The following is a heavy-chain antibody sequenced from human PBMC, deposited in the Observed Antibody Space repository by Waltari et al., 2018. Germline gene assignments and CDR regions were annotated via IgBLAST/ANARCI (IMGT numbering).Heavy chain of an antibody. CDR1: GYNLTSYA. CDR3: ARGAAAGTLSAFDI. V-gene: IGHV1-3*01. CDR2: INAGNGNT. D-gene: IGHD6-13*01. Sequence: QVQLVQSGAEGKKPGASVKVSCKASGYNLTSYAMNWVRKAPGQRHEWMGGINAGNGNTKYSQKFQGRVTITRDTSASTAYMELSSLRSEDTAVYYCARGAAAGTLSAFDIWGQGTMVTVSS. J-gene: IGHJ3*02.